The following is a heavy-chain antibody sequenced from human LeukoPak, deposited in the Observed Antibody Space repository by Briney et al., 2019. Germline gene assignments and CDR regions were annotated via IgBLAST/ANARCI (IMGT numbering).Heavy chain of an antibody. CDR3: AKDGDCSSSSCLDY. V-gene: IGHV3-33*06. CDR1: GFTFSSYA. CDR2: TWNDGSKK. D-gene: IGHD2-2*01. J-gene: IGHJ4*02. Sequence: PGGSLRLSCAASGFTFSSYAVHWVRQAPGKGLEWVAITWNDGSKKYYADSVKGRFTISRDISKNTLYLQMKSPGHEDPAMYYCAKDGDCSSSSCLDYWGQGTLVIVSS.